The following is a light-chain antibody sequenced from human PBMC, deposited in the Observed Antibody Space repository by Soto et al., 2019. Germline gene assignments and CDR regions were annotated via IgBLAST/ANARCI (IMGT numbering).Light chain of an antibody. CDR2: EVR. CDR3: ASYTGCSTLV. CDR1: NNDVGGYNY. Sequence: QSALAQPASVSGSPGQSITISCTGSNNDVGGYNYVCWYQQIPGKAPKLIIYEVRKRPSGISNRFSGSKSGNTASLTISGLQAEDEADYYCASYTGCSTLVFGAGTKVTVL. J-gene: IGLJ2*01. V-gene: IGLV2-14*01.